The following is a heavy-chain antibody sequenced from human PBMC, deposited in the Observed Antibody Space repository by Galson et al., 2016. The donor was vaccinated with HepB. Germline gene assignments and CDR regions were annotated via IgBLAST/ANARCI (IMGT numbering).Heavy chain of an antibody. V-gene: IGHV3-48*03. CDR3: VTDLPDDSVEYVDVFDL. J-gene: IGHJ3*01. CDR2: ISTSGTTT. Sequence: SLRLSCAASGFTFRDYEMNWVRQAPGKGLEWVSYISTSGTTTFYSDSVRGRFTVSRDNPENSLYLQMNNLRAEDTADYYCVTDLPDDSVEYVDVFDLWGQGTMVTVSS. CDR1: GFTFRDYE. D-gene: IGHD4-17*01.